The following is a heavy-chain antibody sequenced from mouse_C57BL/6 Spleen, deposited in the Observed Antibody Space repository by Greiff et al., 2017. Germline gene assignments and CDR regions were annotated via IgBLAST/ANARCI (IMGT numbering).Heavy chain of an antibody. V-gene: IGHV5-4*01. CDR3: AREPYAMDY. CDR2: ISDGGSYT. CDR1: GFTFSSYA. J-gene: IGHJ4*01. Sequence: EVKLVESGGGLVKPGGSLKLSCAASGFTFSSYAMSWVRQTPEKRLEWVATISDGGSYTYYPDNVKGRFTISRDNAKNNLYLQMSHLKSEDTAMYYCAREPYAMDYWGQGTSVTVSS.